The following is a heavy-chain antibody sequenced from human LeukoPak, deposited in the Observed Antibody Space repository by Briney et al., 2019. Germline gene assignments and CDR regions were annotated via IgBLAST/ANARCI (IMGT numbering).Heavy chain of an antibody. V-gene: IGHV1-24*01. CDR3: ATVVCSGGSCSPGFDP. J-gene: IGHJ5*02. CDR1: GYTLTELS. Sequence: ASVKVSCKVSGYTLTELSMHWVRQAPGKGLEWMGGFDPEDGETIYAQKFQGRVTMTEDTSTDTAYMELSSLRSEDTAVCYCATVVCSGGSCSPGFDPWGQGTLVTVSS. D-gene: IGHD2-15*01. CDR2: FDPEDGET.